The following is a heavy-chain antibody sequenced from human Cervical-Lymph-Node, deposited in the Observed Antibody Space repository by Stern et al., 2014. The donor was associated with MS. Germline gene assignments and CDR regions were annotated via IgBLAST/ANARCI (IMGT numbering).Heavy chain of an antibody. CDR1: GFTFSSYG. CDR3: AKEEQHDPYYYYGMDV. CDR2: ISYDGSNK. V-gene: IGHV3-30*18. J-gene: IGHJ6*02. D-gene: IGHD6-13*01. Sequence: VQLVQSGGGVVQPGRSLRLSCAASGFTFSSYGMHWVRQAPGKGLEWAAVISYDGSNKYYADSVKGRFTISRDNSKNTLYLQMNSLRAEDTAVYYCAKEEQHDPYYYYGMDVWGQGTTVTVSS.